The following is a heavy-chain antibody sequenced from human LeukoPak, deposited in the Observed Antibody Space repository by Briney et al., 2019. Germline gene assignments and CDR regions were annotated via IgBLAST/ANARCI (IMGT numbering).Heavy chain of an antibody. CDR2: IYSSGST. J-gene: IGHJ6*03. CDR3: AREGYCSSTSCYAYYYYYMDV. D-gene: IGHD2-2*01. Sequence: PSETLSLTCTVSGGSISSYYWSWIRQPAGKGLEWIVRIYSSGSTNYNPSLESRVTISVDKSKNQFSLKLSSVTAADTAVYYCAREGYCSSTSCYAYYYYYMDVWGKGTTVTVSS. CDR1: GGSISSYY. V-gene: IGHV4-4*07.